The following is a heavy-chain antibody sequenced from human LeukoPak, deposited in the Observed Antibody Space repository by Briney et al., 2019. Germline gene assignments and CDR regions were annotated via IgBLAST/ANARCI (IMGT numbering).Heavy chain of an antibody. CDR1: GFTFSNAW. CDR3: AREWAY. J-gene: IGHJ4*02. Sequence: PGGSLRLSCTASGFTFSNAWMNWVRQAPGKGLEWVGRIKSKTAGGTTDYAAPVKGRFTISRDDSKDTLYLQMNSLKTEDTAVYYCAREWAYWGQGTLVTVSS. V-gene: IGHV3-15*01. CDR2: IKSKTAGGTT.